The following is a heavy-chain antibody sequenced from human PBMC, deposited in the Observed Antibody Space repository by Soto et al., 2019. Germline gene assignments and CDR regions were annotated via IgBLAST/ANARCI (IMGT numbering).Heavy chain of an antibody. CDR2: ISSSSSYT. V-gene: IGHV3-11*03. J-gene: IGHJ5*02. CDR3: ARFARIQLGYCSGGSCYPGP. Sequence: PGGSLRLSCAASGFTFSDYYMSWIRQAPGKGLEWVSYISSSSSYTNYADSVKGRFTISRDNAKNSLYLQMNSLRAEDTAVYYCARFARIQLGYCSGGSCYPGPWGQGTLVTVSS. CDR1: GFTFSDYY. D-gene: IGHD2-15*01.